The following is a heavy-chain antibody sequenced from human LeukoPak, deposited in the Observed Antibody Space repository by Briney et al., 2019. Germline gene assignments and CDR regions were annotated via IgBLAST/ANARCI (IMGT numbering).Heavy chain of an antibody. Sequence: GESLQISCKGSGYSFTSYWIGWVRQMPGKGLEWMGIIYPGDSDTRYSSSFQGQVTISADKSISTAYLQWSSLKASDTAMYYCARFFDYGDYSFDPWGQGTLVTVSS. CDR3: ARFFDYGDYSFDP. CDR1: GYSFTSYW. D-gene: IGHD4-17*01. V-gene: IGHV5-51*01. CDR2: IYPGDSDT. J-gene: IGHJ5*02.